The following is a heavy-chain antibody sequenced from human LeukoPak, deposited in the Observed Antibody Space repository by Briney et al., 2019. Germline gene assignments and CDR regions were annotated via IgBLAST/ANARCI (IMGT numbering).Heavy chain of an antibody. D-gene: IGHD3-9*01. CDR1: GFTFSNFY. V-gene: IGHV3-7*01. Sequence: GGSLRLSCAASGFTFSNFYMTWVRQAPGKGPEWLATIRQDGGDKWYVDSVKGRFTISRDNAKNSLYLQMNSLRAEDTAVYYCARYFDNPGYSWRRFDYWGQGALVTVSS. CDR2: IRQDGGDK. CDR3: ARYFDNPGYSWRRFDY. J-gene: IGHJ4*02.